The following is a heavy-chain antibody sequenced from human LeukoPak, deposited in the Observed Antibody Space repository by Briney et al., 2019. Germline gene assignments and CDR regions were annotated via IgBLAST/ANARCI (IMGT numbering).Heavy chain of an antibody. Sequence: KSGGSLRLSCAASGFTFSSYSMNWVRQAPGKGLEWVSSIGSSSSYIYYADSVKGRFTISRDNAKNSLYLQMNSLRAEDTAVYYCARDLFRWGQGTLVTVSS. CDR2: IGSSSSYI. J-gene: IGHJ4*02. CDR1: GFTFSSYS. CDR3: ARDLFR. V-gene: IGHV3-21*01. D-gene: IGHD3-3*01.